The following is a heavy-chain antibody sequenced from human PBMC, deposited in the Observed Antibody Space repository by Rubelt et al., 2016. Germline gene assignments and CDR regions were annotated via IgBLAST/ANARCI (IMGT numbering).Heavy chain of an antibody. Sequence: EVQLLESGGGLVQPGGSLRLSCAASGFTFSSYAMSWVRQAPGKGLEWVSFISTDGRFVHQADSVRGRFTISRDNPKNTVYLQMDSLRVEDTAVYYCLKGGWGSPYESWGQGTLVTVSS. CDR3: LKGGWGSPYES. CDR2: ISTDGRFV. V-gene: IGHV3-23*03. J-gene: IGHJ5*02. D-gene: IGHD2-21*01. CDR1: GFTFSSYA.